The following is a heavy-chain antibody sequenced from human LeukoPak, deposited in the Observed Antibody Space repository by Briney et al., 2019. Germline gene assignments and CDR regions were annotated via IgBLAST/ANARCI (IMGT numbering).Heavy chain of an antibody. D-gene: IGHD3-22*01. CDR2: FDPEDGET. CDR1: GYTLTELS. CDR3: ATTGPPPGYYDRRGYYYVVIGNAFDI. V-gene: IGHV1-24*01. J-gene: IGHJ3*02. Sequence: ASVKVSCTVSGYTLTELSMHWVRQAPGKGLEWMGGFDPEDGETIYAQKFQGRVTMTEDTSTDTAYMELSSLRSEDTAVYYCATTGPPPGYYDRRGYYYVVIGNAFDIWGQGTMVTVSS.